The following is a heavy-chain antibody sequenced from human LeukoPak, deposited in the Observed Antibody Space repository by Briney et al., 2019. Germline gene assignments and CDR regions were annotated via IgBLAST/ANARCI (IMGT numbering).Heavy chain of an antibody. D-gene: IGHD6-13*01. CDR2: IYTSGST. CDR1: GGSISSGSYY. V-gene: IGHV4-61*02. Sequence: SETLSLTCTVSGGSISSGSYYWSWIRQPAGKGLEWIGRIYTSGSTNYNPSLKSRVTISVDTSKNQFSLKLSSVTAADTAVYYCAGPPRYSSSLGYWGQGTLVTVSS. J-gene: IGHJ4*02. CDR3: AGPPRYSSSLGY.